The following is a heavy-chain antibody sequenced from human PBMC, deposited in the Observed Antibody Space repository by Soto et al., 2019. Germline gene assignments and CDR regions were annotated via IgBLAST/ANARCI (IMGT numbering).Heavy chain of an antibody. CDR3: ARDVVGAANWFDP. J-gene: IGHJ5*02. D-gene: IGHD1-26*01. V-gene: IGHV4-59*01. Sequence: SETLSLTCTVSGGSISSYYWSWIRQPPGKGLEWIGYIYYSGSTNYNPSLKSRVTISVDTSKNQFSLKLSSVTAADTAVYYCARDVVGAANWFDPWGQGTLVTVSS. CDR2: IYYSGST. CDR1: GGSISSYY.